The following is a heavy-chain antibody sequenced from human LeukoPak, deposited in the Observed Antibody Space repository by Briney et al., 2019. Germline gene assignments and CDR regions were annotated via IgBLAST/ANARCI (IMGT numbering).Heavy chain of an antibody. CDR1: GGSVSSDY. J-gene: IGHJ4*02. V-gene: IGHV4-59*08. Sequence: SETLSLTCTVSGGSVSSDYWSWIRQPPGKGLEWIGYIYHTGNSDYNPSLKSRATISLDTSKNQFSLKLTSVTAADTAAYFCARHPFSSPFDYWGQGTLVTVSS. CDR2: IYHTGNS. CDR3: ARHPFSSPFDY.